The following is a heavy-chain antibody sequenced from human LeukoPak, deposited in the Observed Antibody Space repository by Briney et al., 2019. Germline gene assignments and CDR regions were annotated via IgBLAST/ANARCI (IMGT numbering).Heavy chain of an antibody. CDR1: GGSMSSGSSY. Sequence: SETLSLTCTVSGGSMSSGSSYWSWIRQPAGKGLEWIARIYTSGSTIYNPPLKSRVTISIDTSKNQFSLNLSSVTAADTAVYYCARDLTIFPYNWFDPWGQGTLVTVSS. CDR2: IYTSGST. V-gene: IGHV4-61*02. CDR3: ARDLTIFPYNWFDP. D-gene: IGHD3-3*01. J-gene: IGHJ5*02.